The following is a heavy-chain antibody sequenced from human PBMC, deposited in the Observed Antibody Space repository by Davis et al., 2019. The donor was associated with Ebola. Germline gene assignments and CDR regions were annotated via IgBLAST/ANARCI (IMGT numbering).Heavy chain of an antibody. Sequence: GESLKISCVASGFTFSDYAMHWVRQAPGKGLEWVAVVWYDGINKYYADSVKGRFTISRDDSKDTVFLQMNSLKTEDTAVYYCTTDGSGYCSSPSCYHYYYYGMDVWGQGTTVTVSS. D-gene: IGHD2-2*01. CDR3: TTDGSGYCSSPSCYHYYYYGMDV. CDR2: VWYDGINK. V-gene: IGHV3-33*01. J-gene: IGHJ6*02. CDR1: GFTFSDYA.